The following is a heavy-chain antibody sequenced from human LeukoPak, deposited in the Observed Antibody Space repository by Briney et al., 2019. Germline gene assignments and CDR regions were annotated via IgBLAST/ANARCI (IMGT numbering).Heavy chain of an antibody. CDR2: INPNSGDT. Sequence: GASVKVSCTASGYTFAGYYVHWVRQAPGQGLEWVGWINPNSGDTNYAQKFQGRVTMTRDTSISTAYMEMSRLRSDDAAVYYCARAPYCDSSSCYTGSNWFDPWGQGTLVTVSS. CDR1: GYTFAGYY. V-gene: IGHV1-2*02. J-gene: IGHJ5*02. CDR3: ARAPYCDSSSCYTGSNWFDP. D-gene: IGHD2-2*02.